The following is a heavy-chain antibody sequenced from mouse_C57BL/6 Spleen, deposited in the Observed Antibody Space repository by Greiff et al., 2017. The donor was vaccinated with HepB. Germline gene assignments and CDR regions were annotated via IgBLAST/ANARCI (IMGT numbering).Heavy chain of an antibody. CDR1: GYTFTDYE. CDR2: IDPETGGT. J-gene: IGHJ1*03. CDR3: TRFYPWYFDV. V-gene: IGHV1-15*01. Sequence: VKLVESGAELVRPGASVTLSCKASGYTFTDYEMHWVKQTPVHGLEWIGAIDPETGGTAYNQKFKGKAILTADKSSSTAYMELRSLTSEDSAVYYCTRFYPWYFDVWGTGTTVTVSS.